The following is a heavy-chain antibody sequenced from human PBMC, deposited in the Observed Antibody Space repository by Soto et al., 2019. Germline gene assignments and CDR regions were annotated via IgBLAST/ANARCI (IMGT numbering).Heavy chain of an antibody. J-gene: IGHJ6*02. D-gene: IGHD1-26*01. V-gene: IGHV4-30-2*01. CDR2: TYHSGNP. CDR3: ARVKTELLDYYYYGMDV. CDR1: GDTISTGGYT. Sequence: PSETLSLTCDVSGDTISTGGYTWAWIRQPPGEALEWIGHTYHSGNPYYNPSLKSRVTISIDTSKNQFSLKLSSVTAAGTAVYYCARVKTELLDYYYYGMDVWGQVTTVTVSS.